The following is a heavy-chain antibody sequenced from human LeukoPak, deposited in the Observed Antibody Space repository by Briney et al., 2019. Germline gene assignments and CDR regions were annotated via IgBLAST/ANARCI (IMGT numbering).Heavy chain of an antibody. CDR3: ARGAPPQN. CDR1: GYSISSGYY. Sequence: SETLSLTCTVSGYSISSGYYWGWIRQPPGKGLEWIGSIYHSGSTYYNPSLKSRVTISVDTSKNQFSLKLSSVTAADTAVYYCARGAPPQNWGQGALVTVSS. J-gene: IGHJ4*02. CDR2: IYHSGST. V-gene: IGHV4-38-2*02.